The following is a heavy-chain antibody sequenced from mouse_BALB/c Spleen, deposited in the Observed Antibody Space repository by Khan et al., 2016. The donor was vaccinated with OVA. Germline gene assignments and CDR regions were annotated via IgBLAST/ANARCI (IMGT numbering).Heavy chain of an antibody. CDR2: IYPGTANT. CDR1: GYTFTDYF. CDR3: EGSAVVTTGDALDY. J-gene: IGHJ4*01. V-gene: IGHV1-84*02. D-gene: IGHD2-1*01. Sequence: QVQLQQSGPELVKPGASVKISCKASGYTFTDYFIKWVKQRPGQGLEWIGWIYPGTANTKYNEKFKGKATLTVDTSSSTAYMQLSSLTSEDTAVYFCEGSAVVTTGDALDYWGQGTSVTVSS.